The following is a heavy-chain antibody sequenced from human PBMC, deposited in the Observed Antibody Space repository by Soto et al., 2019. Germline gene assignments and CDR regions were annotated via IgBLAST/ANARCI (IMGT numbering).Heavy chain of an antibody. CDR1: GYTFTSYA. D-gene: IGHD2-2*02. CDR2: INAANGNT. CDR3: ARYPIRYCSSTSCYNGLGY. J-gene: IGHJ4*02. V-gene: IGHV1-3*01. Sequence: QVQLVQSGAEVKKPGASVKVSCKASGYTFTSYAMHWVRQAPGQRLEWMGWINAANGNTKYSQKFQGRVTITSDTSASTAYMELSSLRSEDTAVYYCARYPIRYCSSTSCYNGLGYWGQGTLVTVSS.